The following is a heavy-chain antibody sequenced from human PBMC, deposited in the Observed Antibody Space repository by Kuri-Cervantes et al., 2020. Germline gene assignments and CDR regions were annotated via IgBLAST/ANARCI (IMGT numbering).Heavy chain of an antibody. CDR1: GFTFSSYA. CDR2: ISYDGSNK. CDR3: ARVVAGLYYYYGMDV. V-gene: IGHV3-30-3*01. J-gene: IGHJ6*02. Sequence: GGSLRLSCAASGFTFSSYAMHWVRQAPGKGLEWVAVISYDGSNKYYADSVKGRFTISRDNSKNTLYLQMNSLRSDDTAVYYCARVVAGLYYYYGMDVWGQGTTVTVSS. D-gene: IGHD6-19*01.